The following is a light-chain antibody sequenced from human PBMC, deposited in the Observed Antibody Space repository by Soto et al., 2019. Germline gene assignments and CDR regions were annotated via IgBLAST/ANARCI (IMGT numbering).Light chain of an antibody. J-gene: IGKJ1*01. CDR3: QQYGSSPRT. V-gene: IGKV3-20*01. CDR1: QSVSSSY. Sequence: LTQSPGSLPLTPGERSALSCSASQSVSSSYLAWYQQKRGQAPRLLIHDASSRATGIPDRFSGSGSGTDFTLTISRLEPEDFAVYYRQQYGSSPRTFGQGTKVDIK. CDR2: DAS.